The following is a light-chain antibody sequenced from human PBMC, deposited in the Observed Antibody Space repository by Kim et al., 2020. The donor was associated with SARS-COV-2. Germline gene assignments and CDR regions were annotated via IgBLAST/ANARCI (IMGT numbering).Light chain of an antibody. CDR3: QAWDSIVV. J-gene: IGLJ2*01. Sequence: YELTQPPSVSVSPGQTASIPCSGDKLGDKYAYWYQQKPGQSPVMVIYQDNKRPSGIPERFSGSNSGNTATLTISGTQALDEADYYCQAWDSIVVFGGGP. CDR1: KLGDKY. CDR2: QDN. V-gene: IGLV3-1*01.